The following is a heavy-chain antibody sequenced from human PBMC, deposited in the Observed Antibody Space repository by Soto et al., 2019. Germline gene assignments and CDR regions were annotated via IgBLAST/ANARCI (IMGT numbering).Heavy chain of an antibody. CDR2: ISCDGSNK. CDR1: GFTFSSYG. CDR3: ATSSSSRHDAFDI. Sequence: QVQLVESGGGVVQPGRSLRLSCAASGFTFSSYGMHWVRQAPGKGLEWVAVISCDGSNKYYADSVKGRFTISRDNSKNTLYLQMNSLRAEDTAVYYCATSSSSRHDAFDIWGQGTMVTVSS. J-gene: IGHJ3*02. V-gene: IGHV3-30*03. D-gene: IGHD6-6*01.